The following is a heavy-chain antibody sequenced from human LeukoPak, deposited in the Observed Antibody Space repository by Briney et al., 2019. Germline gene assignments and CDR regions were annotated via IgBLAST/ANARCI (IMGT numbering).Heavy chain of an antibody. D-gene: IGHD4-17*01. Sequence: GGSLRLSCAASGFTFSSSWMNWVRQAPGKGLEWVANINQDGSEKYYVDSVKGRSTISRDNAKNSLYLQMNSLRAEDTAVYYCARARSYGDYTLWYFDYWGQGTLVTVSS. CDR2: INQDGSEK. J-gene: IGHJ4*02. CDR3: ARARSYGDYTLWYFDY. CDR1: GFTFSSSW. V-gene: IGHV3-7*01.